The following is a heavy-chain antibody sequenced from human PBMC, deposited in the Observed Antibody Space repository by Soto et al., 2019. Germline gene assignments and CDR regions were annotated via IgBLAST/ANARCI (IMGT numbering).Heavy chain of an antibody. D-gene: IGHD3-3*01. Sequence: GGSLRLSCAASGFTFSNAWMSWVRQAPGKGLEWVGRIKSKTDGGTTDYAAPVKGRFTISRDDSKNTLYLQMNSLKTEDTAVYYCTTDSSSFGVVNGMDVWGQGTTVTVSS. CDR3: TTDSSSFGVVNGMDV. CDR2: IKSKTDGGTT. J-gene: IGHJ6*02. V-gene: IGHV3-15*01. CDR1: GFTFSNAW.